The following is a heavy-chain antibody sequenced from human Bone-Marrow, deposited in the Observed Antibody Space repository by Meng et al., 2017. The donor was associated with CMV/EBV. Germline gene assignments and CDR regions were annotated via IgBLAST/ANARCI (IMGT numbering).Heavy chain of an antibody. CDR1: GFTFSSYS. Sequence: GGSLRLSCAASGFTFSSYSMNWVRQAPGKGLEWVSAISGSGGSTYYADSVKGRFTISRDNSKNTLYLQMNSLRAEDTAVYYCASQRRGNWYFDLWGRGTRVTFSS. V-gene: IGHV3-23*01. CDR3: ASQRRGNWYFDL. D-gene: IGHD3-16*01. CDR2: ISGSGGST. J-gene: IGHJ2*01.